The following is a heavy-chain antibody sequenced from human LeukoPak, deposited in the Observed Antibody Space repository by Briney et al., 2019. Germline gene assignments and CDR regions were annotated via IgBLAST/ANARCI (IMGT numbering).Heavy chain of an antibody. CDR2: INQDGREK. J-gene: IGHJ4*02. V-gene: IGHV3-7*01. CDR1: GFTFSSYL. Sequence: GGSLRLSCAVSGFTFSSYLMTWVRQVPGKGLQWVANINQDGREKYYMDSMKVRLNISRDNTENSVFLQLTSLRPEDTGIYFCAKGRDYGDYWGQGTLVAVSS. CDR3: AKGRDYGDY.